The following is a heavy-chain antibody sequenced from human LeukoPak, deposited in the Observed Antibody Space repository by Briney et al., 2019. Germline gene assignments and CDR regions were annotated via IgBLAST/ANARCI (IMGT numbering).Heavy chain of an antibody. D-gene: IGHD6-19*01. V-gene: IGHV3-21*01. CDR1: GFTFSSYS. CDR3: AVDMRRQWLVRPLFGY. J-gene: IGHJ4*02. Sequence: PGGSLRLSCAASGFTFSSYSMNWVRQAPGKGVEWVSSINSSSSYIYYAGSVKGRFTLSRDNAKNSLYLQMNSLRAEDTAVYYCAVDMRRQWLVRPLFGYWGQGTLVTVSS. CDR2: INSSSSYI.